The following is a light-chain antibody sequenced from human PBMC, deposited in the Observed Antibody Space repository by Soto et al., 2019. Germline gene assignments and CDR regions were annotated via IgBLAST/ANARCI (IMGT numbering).Light chain of an antibody. CDR3: SSYTSSSTRV. V-gene: IGLV2-14*01. Sequence: QSALTQPASVSGSPGQSLTISCTGTSSDVGGYNYDSWYQQHPGKAPKLMIYEVSNRPSGVSNRFSGSKSGNTASLTISGLQAEDEADYYCSSYTSSSTRVFGGGTKLTVL. CDR1: SSDVGGYNY. CDR2: EVS. J-gene: IGLJ3*02.